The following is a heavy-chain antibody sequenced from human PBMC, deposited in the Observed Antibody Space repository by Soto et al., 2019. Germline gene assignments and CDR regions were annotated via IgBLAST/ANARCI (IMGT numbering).Heavy chain of an antibody. CDR2: IYTSGST. V-gene: IGHV4-4*07. J-gene: IGHJ3*02. CDR3: ARGGRIFGVVIINAFDI. Sequence: PETLSLTCTVSGGSISCYYWSWIRQPAGKGLEWIGRIYTSGSTNYNPPLKSRVTMSVDTSKNQFSLKLSSVTAADTAVYYCARGGRIFGVVIINAFDIWGQGTMVTVSS. D-gene: IGHD3-3*02. CDR1: GGSISCYY.